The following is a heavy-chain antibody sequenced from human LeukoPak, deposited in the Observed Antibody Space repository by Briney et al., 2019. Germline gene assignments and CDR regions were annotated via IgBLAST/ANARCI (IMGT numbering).Heavy chain of an antibody. Sequence: PGGSLRLSSAASVFTFSSHWMHSVPQVPGEGLVWVSRISRDGRGTAYADSVKGRFTISRDNAKNTLYLQMNSLRAEDTAVYYCTSDTVDTSLGIDYWGLGTLVTVSS. V-gene: IGHV3-74*01. CDR3: TSDTVDTSLGIDY. CDR1: VFTFSSHW. J-gene: IGHJ4*02. D-gene: IGHD5-18*01. CDR2: ISRDGRGT.